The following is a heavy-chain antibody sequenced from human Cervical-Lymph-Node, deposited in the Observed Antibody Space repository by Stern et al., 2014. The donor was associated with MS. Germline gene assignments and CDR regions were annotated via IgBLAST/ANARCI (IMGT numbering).Heavy chain of an antibody. Sequence: QVQLQESGPGLMKPSGTLSLTCDASGASISNTNWWGWVRHPPGMGLEWMGKSNHSGTTNLNPSHKSRVTMSVDNSNTQFSLERNSGTAADTAVYFCARVYSGYDWFDYWGQGTLVTVSS. J-gene: IGHJ4*02. D-gene: IGHD5-12*01. CDR2: SNHSGTT. V-gene: IGHV4-4*02. CDR1: GASISNTNW. CDR3: ARVYSGYDWFDY.